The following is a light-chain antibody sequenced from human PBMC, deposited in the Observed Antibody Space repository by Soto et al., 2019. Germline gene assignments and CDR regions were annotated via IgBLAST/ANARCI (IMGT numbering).Light chain of an antibody. CDR2: HAY. Sequence: DIQMTQSPSTLSASVGDRVTITCRASQSISSWLAWYQQKPGKAPKLLIYHAYSLESGIPARFSGSGSGTEFTLTISSLQTDDFATYYCQQYNSYSPLYTFGQGTKLEIK. J-gene: IGKJ2*01. V-gene: IGKV1-5*01. CDR1: QSISSW. CDR3: QQYNSYSPLYT.